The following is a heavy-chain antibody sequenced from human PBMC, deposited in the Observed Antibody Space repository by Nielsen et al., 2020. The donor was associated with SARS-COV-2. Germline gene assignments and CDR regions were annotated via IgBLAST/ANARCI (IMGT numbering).Heavy chain of an antibody. CDR1: GFTFSNSD. J-gene: IGHJ6*02. D-gene: IGHD6-6*01. CDR2: VSWNGSRT. V-gene: IGHV3-19*01. CDR3: AKNLIAARRMGYYYGMDV. Sequence: GGSLRLSCAASGFTFSNSDMNWVRQAPGKGLEWVSGVSWNGSRTHYADSVKGRFIISRDNSRNFLYQQMNSLRPEDTAVYYCAKNLIAARRMGYYYGMDVWGQGTTVTVSS.